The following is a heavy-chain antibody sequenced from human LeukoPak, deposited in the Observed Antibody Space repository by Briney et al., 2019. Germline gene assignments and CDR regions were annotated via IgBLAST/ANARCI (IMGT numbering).Heavy chain of an antibody. CDR3: ARGAAVAYPYYYYYYTDV. V-gene: IGHV1-69*06. D-gene: IGHD6-19*01. J-gene: IGHJ6*03. CDR1: GGTFSSYA. Sequence: ASVKVSRKASGGTFSSYAISWVRQAPGQGLEWMGGIIPIFGTANYAQKFQGRVTITADKSTSTAYMELSSLRSEDTAVYYCARGAAVAYPYYYYYYTDVWGKGTTVTVSS. CDR2: IIPIFGTA.